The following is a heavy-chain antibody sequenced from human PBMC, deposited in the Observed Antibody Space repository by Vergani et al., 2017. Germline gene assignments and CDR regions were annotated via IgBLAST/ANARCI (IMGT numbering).Heavy chain of an antibody. V-gene: IGHV4-31*03. CDR1: GGSISSGGYY. J-gene: IGHJ3*02. Sequence: QVQLQESGPGLVKPSQTLSLTCTVSGGSISSGGYYWSWIRQHPGKGLEWIGYIYYSGSTYYNPSLKSRVTISVDTSKNQFSLKLSSVTAADTAVYYCAGSEVGSGYYYVNPFDAFDIWGQGTMVTVSS. CDR2: IYYSGST. D-gene: IGHD3-22*01. CDR3: AGSEVGSGYYYVNPFDAFDI.